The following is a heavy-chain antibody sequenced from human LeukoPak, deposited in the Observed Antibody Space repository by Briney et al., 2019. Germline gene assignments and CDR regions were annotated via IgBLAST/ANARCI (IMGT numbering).Heavy chain of an antibody. D-gene: IGHD5-18*01. CDR1: GGSISSSSYY. CDR2: IYYSGST. J-gene: IGHJ4*02. V-gene: IGHV4-39*01. CDR3: ARVRGYSYGYLHFDY. Sequence: SETLSLTCTVSGGSISSSSYYWGWIRQPPGKGLEWIGSIYYSGSTYYNPSLKSRVTISVDTSKNQFSLKLSSVTAADTAVYYCARVRGYSYGYLHFDYWGQGTLVTVSS.